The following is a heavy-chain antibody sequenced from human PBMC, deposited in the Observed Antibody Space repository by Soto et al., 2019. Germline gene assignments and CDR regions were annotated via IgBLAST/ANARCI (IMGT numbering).Heavy chain of an antibody. CDR1: GFTFSEQG. J-gene: IGHJ4*02. CDR3: LRDSEIGEWNFDY. V-gene: IGHV3-33*01. D-gene: IGHD3-10*01. Sequence: QVQLVESGGGVVQPGRSLRLSCATSGFTFSEQGIHWVRQAPGKGLEWVAFMWRDGSGEVYVDSVRGRFTISRDNAKSTVIRQMDSLRAEDTAVYYFLRDSEIGEWNFDYWGQGTLVSVSS. CDR2: MWRDGSGE.